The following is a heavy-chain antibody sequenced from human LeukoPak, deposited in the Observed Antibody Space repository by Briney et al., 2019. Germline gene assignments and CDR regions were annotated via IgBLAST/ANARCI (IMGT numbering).Heavy chain of an antibody. V-gene: IGHV3-30*18. J-gene: IGHJ4*02. CDR2: ISYDGSNK. Sequence: GRSLRLSCAASGFTFSSYGMHWVRQAPGKGLEWVAVISYDGSNKYYADSVKGRFTISRDNSKNTLYLQMNSLRAEDTAVYYCAKASGMLIVATISWWGQGTLVTVSS. CDR3: AKASGMLIVATISW. D-gene: IGHD5-12*01. CDR1: GFTFSSYG.